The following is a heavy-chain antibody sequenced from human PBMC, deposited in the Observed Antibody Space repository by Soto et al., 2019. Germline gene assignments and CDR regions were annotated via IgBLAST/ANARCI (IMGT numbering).Heavy chain of an antibody. D-gene: IGHD2-2*01. J-gene: IGHJ4*02. CDR3: ARDFASSDPHEGYFDY. V-gene: IGHV3-33*01. CDR1: GFTFSSYG. CDR2: IWYDGSNK. Sequence: QVQLVESGGGVVQPGRSLRLSCAASGFTFSSYGMHWVRQAPGKGLEWVAVIWYDGSNKYYADSVKGRFTISRDNSKNTLYLQMNSLRAEDTAVYYCARDFASSDPHEGYFDYWGQGTLVTVSS.